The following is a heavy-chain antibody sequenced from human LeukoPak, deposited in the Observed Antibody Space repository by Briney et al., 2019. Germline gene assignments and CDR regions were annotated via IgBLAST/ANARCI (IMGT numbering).Heavy chain of an antibody. D-gene: IGHD3-9*01. CDR1: GYSFPSYW. J-gene: IGHJ4*02. CDR2: IDPSDSYT. Sequence: GESLRISCKGSGYSFPSYWITWVRQMPGKGLEWMGSIDPSDSYTNYSPSFQGHVTISADKSISTAYLQWSSLMASDTAMYYCARTYHDILTGYSLSDYWGQGTLVTVSS. V-gene: IGHV5-10-1*01. CDR3: ARTYHDILTGYSLSDY.